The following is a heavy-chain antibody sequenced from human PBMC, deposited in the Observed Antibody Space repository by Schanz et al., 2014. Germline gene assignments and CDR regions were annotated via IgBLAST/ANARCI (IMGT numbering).Heavy chain of an antibody. Sequence: QVQLVESGGGVVQPGRSLRLSCAASGFTFSSYAMRWVRQAPGKGLEWVALSSYDVSIKDYSDSVKGRFTISRDNSKDTLYLQMNSLRDEDTAVYYCARAPTGYGMDVWGQGTTVTVSS. CDR2: SSYDVSIK. V-gene: IGHV3-30*04. CDR3: ARAPTGYGMDV. J-gene: IGHJ6*02. CDR1: GFTFSSYA.